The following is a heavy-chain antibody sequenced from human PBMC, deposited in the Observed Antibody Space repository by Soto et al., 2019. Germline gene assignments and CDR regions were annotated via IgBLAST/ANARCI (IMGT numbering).Heavy chain of an antibody. J-gene: IGHJ3*02. V-gene: IGHV3-30*03. D-gene: IGHD1-20*01. CDR1: GFTFSSYG. CDR3: ARAFFITGTRRYVFDI. CDR2: ISYDGSNK. Sequence: GWNLRLSCAASGFTFSSYGMHWVRQAPGKGLEWVAVISYDGSNKYYADSVKGRFTISRDNSKSTLYLQMNSLRAEDTAVYYCARAFFITGTRRYVFDIRGQG.